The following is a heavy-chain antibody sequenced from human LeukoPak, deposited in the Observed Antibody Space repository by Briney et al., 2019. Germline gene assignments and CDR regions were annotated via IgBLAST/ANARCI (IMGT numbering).Heavy chain of an antibody. V-gene: IGHV3-48*03. CDR3: ARAGYCSGGNCYGSFDY. CDR2: ISSNEITM. CDR1: GFTFSTYE. Sequence: GGSLRLSCAASGFTFSTYEMNWVRQAPGKGLEWVSYISSNEITMYYADSVKGRFTISRDNAKNSLYLQMNSLRAEDTAVYYCARAGYCSGGNCYGSFDYWGQGTLVTVSS. D-gene: IGHD2-15*01. J-gene: IGHJ4*02.